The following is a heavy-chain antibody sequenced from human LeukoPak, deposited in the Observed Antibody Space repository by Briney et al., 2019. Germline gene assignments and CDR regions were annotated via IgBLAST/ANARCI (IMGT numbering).Heavy chain of an antibody. J-gene: IGHJ3*02. CDR2: IYYSGST. CDR3: ARHLPGDYDAFDI. D-gene: IGHD4-17*01. V-gene: IGHV4-39*01. Sequence: SETLSLTRTVSGGSISSSSYYWGWIRQPPGKGLEWIGSIYYSGSTYYNPSLKSRVTISVDTSKNQFSLKLSSVAAADTAVYYCARHLPGDYDAFDIWGQGTMVTVSS. CDR1: GGSISSSSYY.